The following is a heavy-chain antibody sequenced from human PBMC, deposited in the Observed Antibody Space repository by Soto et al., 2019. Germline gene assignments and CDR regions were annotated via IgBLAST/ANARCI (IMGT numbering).Heavy chain of an antibody. CDR2: IYYSGST. V-gene: IGHV4-39*01. D-gene: IGHD5-18*01. J-gene: IGHJ4*02. CDR3: AKSAVDTAMAV. Sequence: SATLSLTCTVSRGSISSSSYYWGWIRQPPGKGLEWIVSIYYSGSTYYNPSLKSGVTISVDTSKNQFSLKLSSVTAADTAVYYCAKSAVDTAMAVWGEGTLVSVSS. CDR1: RGSISSSSYY.